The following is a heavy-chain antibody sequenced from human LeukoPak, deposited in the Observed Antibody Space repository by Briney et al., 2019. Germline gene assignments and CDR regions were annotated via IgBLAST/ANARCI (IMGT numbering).Heavy chain of an antibody. V-gene: IGHV3-21*01. CDR1: GFTFSNYN. Sequence: GGSLRLSCAASGFTFSNYNMNWVRQAPGKGLEWVSSISSSSSYISYADSVKGRFTISRDNAKNSLYLQMNSLRAEDTAVYYCARDLGAAAEYFQHWGQGTLVTVPS. J-gene: IGHJ1*01. D-gene: IGHD6-13*01. CDR2: ISSSSSYI. CDR3: ARDLGAAAEYFQH.